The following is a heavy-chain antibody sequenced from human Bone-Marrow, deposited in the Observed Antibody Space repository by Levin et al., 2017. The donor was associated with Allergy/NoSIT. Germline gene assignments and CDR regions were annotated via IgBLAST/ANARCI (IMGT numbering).Heavy chain of an antibody. J-gene: IGHJ4*02. CDR2: ISASGQLT. D-gene: IGHD3-16*01. CDR3: AKKVGANGWTPIDY. CDR1: GFRFSSNA. Sequence: PGGSLRLSCTASGFRFSSNALSWVRQVPGKGLEWVSSISASGQLTYYTDSVRGRFTTSRDNSKNTMFLQMNSLRGEDTALYYCAKKVGANGWTPIDYWGQGTLVTVSS. V-gene: IGHV3-23*01.